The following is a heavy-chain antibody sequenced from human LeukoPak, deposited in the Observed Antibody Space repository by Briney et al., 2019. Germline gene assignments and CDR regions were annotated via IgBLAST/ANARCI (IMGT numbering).Heavy chain of an antibody. J-gene: IGHJ4*02. V-gene: IGHV4-59*01. D-gene: IGHD6-19*01. CDR3: ARGEYSSGWYFRFDY. Sequence: PSETLSLTCTVSGGSISSYYWSWIRHPPGKGLEWIGYIYYSGSTNYNPSLKSRVTISVDTSKNQFSLKLSSVTAADTAVYYCARGEYSSGWYFRFDYWGQGTLVTVSS. CDR2: IYYSGST. CDR1: GGSISSYY.